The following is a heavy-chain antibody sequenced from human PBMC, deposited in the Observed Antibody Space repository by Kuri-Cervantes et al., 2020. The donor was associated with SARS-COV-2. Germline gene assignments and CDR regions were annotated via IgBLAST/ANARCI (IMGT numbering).Heavy chain of an antibody. CDR1: GFTFSSYA. V-gene: IGHV3-23*01. CDR2: ISGSGGST. Sequence: GGSLRLSCAASGFTFSSYAMSWVRQAPGKGLEWVSAISGSGGSTYYADSVKGRFTISRDNAKNSLYLQMNSLRAEDTAVYYCARGGTGIAAAGTGPLNSWGQGTLVTDSS. CDR3: ARGGTGIAAAGTGPLNS. J-gene: IGHJ4*02. D-gene: IGHD6-13*01.